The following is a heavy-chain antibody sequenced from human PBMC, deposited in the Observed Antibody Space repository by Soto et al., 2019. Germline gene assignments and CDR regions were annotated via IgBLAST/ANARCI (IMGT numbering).Heavy chain of an antibody. D-gene: IGHD2-15*01. CDR3: AREKVVVVAATKHYYYYYGMDV. V-gene: IGHV3-21*01. CDR2: ISSSSSYI. J-gene: IGHJ6*02. CDR1: GFTFSSYS. Sequence: LRLSCAASGFTFSSYSMNWVRQAPGKGLEWVSSISSSSSYIYYADSVKGRFTISRDNAKNSLYLQMNSLRAEDTAVYYCAREKVVVVAATKHYYYYYGMDVWGQGTTVTVSS.